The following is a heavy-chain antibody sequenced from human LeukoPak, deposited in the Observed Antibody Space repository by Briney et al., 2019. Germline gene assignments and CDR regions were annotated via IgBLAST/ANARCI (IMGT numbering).Heavy chain of an antibody. CDR3: ARQIEWELPEGDAFDI. CDR1: GGSFSGYY. J-gene: IGHJ3*02. CDR2: INHSGST. V-gene: IGHV4-34*01. Sequence: SETLSLTCAVYGGSFSGYYWSWIRQPPGKGLEWIGEINHSGSTNYNPSLKSRVTISVDTSKNQFSLKLSSVTAADTAVYYCARQIEWELPEGDAFDIWGQGTMVTVSS. D-gene: IGHD1-26*01.